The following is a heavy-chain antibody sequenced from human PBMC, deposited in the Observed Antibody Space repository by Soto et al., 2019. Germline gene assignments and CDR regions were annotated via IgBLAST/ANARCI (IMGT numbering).Heavy chain of an antibody. D-gene: IGHD6-13*01. Sequence: EVQLVESGGGLVQPGGSLKLSCAAAGFTFSGSAVHWVRQASGRGLEWVGRIRSKTNNYATDYAASVNGRFTFSRDDSQNTSNLQRASLRPEDTPMYFCTTRRSSNTWSQSTPPPDYWGQGTLVTVSS. CDR3: TTRRSSNTWSQSTPPPDY. V-gene: IGHV3-73*02. CDR1: GFTFSGSA. CDR2: IRSKTNNYAT. J-gene: IGHJ4*02.